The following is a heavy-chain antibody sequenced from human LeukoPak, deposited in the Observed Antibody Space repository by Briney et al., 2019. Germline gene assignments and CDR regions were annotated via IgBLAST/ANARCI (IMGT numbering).Heavy chain of an antibody. CDR2: INHNSGGT. CDR3: ARARERFGRPPSFFDY. CDR1: GYTFTGYY. Sequence: ASLKLSCKASGYTFTGYYMHWVRQAPGQGLEWMGSINHNSGGTNYAQSFQGRVTITRDKSISTAYMELNRLRSEDTAVYYCARARERFGRPPSFFDYWGQGTLVTVSS. V-gene: IGHV1-2*02. D-gene: IGHD3-10*01. J-gene: IGHJ4*02.